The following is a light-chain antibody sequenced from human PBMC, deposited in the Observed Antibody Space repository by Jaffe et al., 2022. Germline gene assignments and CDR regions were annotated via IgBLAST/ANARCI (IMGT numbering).Light chain of an antibody. J-gene: IGLJ1*01. CDR3: QSGDSYGSYV. V-gene: IGLV3-25*03. CDR2: KDT. CDR1: ALPKQY. Sequence: SYELTQPPSVSVSPGQTARITCSGDALPKQYTYWYQQKAGQAPVLVIYKDTERPSGIPERISGSSSGTTVTLTISGAQAEDEADYYCQSGDSYGSYVFGSGTRVTVL.